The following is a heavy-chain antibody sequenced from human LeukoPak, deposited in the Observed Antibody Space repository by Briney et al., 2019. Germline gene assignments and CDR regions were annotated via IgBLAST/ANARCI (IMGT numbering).Heavy chain of an antibody. J-gene: IGHJ4*02. CDR3: AKDVNYYDSSGYYYRAWGYFDY. V-gene: IGHV3-30*18. CDR1: GFTFSIYG. CDR2: ISYDGSNK. D-gene: IGHD3-22*01. Sequence: GGSLRLSCAASGFTFSIYGMHWVRQAPGKGLEWVAVISYDGSNKYYADSVKGRFTISRDNSKNTLYLQMNSLRAEDTAVYYCAKDVNYYDSSGYYYRAWGYFDYWGQGTLVTVSS.